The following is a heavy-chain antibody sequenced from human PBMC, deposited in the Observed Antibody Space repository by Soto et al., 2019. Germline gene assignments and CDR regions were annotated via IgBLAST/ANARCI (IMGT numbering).Heavy chain of an antibody. J-gene: IGHJ4*02. CDR1: GFTFSSYA. CDR3: AKGGYSYGYADY. D-gene: IGHD5-18*01. Sequence: EVQLLESGGGLVQPGGSLRLSCAASGFTFSSYAMSWVRQAPGKGLEWVSAISGSGGSTYYADSVKGRFTISRDNSKNPLYLQVNSLRAEDTAVYYCAKGGYSYGYADYWGQGALVTVSS. CDR2: ISGSGGST. V-gene: IGHV3-23*01.